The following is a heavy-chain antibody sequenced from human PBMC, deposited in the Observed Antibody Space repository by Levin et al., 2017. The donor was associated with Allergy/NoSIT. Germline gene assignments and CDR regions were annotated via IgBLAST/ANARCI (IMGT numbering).Heavy chain of an antibody. D-gene: IGHD6-19*01. CDR2: ISWNSGDI. Sequence: QTGGSLRLSCAASGFTFGDYAMHWVRQAPGKGLEWVSGISWNSGDIHYVDSVKGRFTISRDNAKNSLYLQMDSLRPEDTAFYYCAKGIGVRRQWLPPDLEYWGQGTLVTVSS. J-gene: IGHJ4*02. CDR3: AKGIGVRRQWLPPDLEY. CDR1: GFTFGDYA. V-gene: IGHV3-9*01.